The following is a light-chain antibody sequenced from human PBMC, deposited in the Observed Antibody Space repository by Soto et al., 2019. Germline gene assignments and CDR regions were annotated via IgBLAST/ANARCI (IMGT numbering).Light chain of an antibody. J-gene: IGKJ1*01. Sequence: DIALTQSPGPLSLSPGDRAILSCRASQSVNSGSLAWYQQRHGQAPRLLIYGATIRATGIPDKFSGSESGTDFTLTISRLEPEDCAVYYCQQYGSSGRTFGQGTKVEIK. CDR2: GAT. CDR1: QSVNSGS. V-gene: IGKV3-20*01. CDR3: QQYGSSGRT.